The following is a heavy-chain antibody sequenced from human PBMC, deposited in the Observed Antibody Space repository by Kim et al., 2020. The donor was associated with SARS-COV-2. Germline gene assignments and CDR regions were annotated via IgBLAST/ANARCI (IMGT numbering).Heavy chain of an antibody. Sequence: DSVKGRFTISRDYYKNSQYRKMNSLRSEDTAVYYCATDADILTGYGMDVWGQGTTVTVSS. J-gene: IGHJ6*02. CDR3: ATDADILTGYGMDV. V-gene: IGHV3-30*02. D-gene: IGHD3-9*01.